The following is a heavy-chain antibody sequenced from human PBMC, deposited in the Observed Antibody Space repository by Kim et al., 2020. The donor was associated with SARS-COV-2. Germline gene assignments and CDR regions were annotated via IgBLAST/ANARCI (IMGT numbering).Heavy chain of an antibody. CDR2: INHSGST. J-gene: IGHJ4*02. Sequence: SETLSLTCAVYGGSFSGYYWSWIRQPPGKGLEWIGEINHSGSTNYNPSLKSRVTISVDTSKNQFSLKLSSVTAADTAVYYCARTSPGYWGQGTLVTVSS. CDR1: GGSFSGYY. V-gene: IGHV4-34*01. CDR3: ARTSPGY.